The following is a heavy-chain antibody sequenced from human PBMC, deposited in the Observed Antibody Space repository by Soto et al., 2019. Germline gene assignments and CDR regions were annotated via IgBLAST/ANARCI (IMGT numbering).Heavy chain of an antibody. CDR1: GFTFSSYS. V-gene: IGHV3-21*01. Sequence: GGSLRLSCAASGFTFSSYSMNWVRQAPGKGLEWVSSISSSSSYIYYADSVKGRFTISRDNAKNSLYLQMNSLRAEDTAAYYCARDSTVPYSGSYRFHYGMDVWGQGTTVTVSS. CDR3: ARDSTVPYSGSYRFHYGMDV. J-gene: IGHJ6*02. D-gene: IGHD1-26*01. CDR2: ISSSSSYI.